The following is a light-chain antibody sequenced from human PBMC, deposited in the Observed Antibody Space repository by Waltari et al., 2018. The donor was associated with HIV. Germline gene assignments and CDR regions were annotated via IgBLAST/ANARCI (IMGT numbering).Light chain of an antibody. CDR3: CSYAGSYTYV. CDR1: RDDVGGYNF. J-gene: IGLJ1*01. V-gene: IGLV2-11*01. CDR2: DVN. Sequence: QSALTQPRSVSGSPGQSVTISCTGTRDDVGGYNFVSWYQQHPGKAPKLLIYDVNKRPSGVPDRFSGSKSGDTASLTISGLQAEDEADYYCCSYAGSYTYVFGTETQITVL.